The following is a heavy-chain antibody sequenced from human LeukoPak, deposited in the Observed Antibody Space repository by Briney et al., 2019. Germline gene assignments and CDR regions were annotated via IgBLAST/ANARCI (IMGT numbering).Heavy chain of an antibody. D-gene: IGHD3-10*01. Sequence: GASVKVSCKASGGXFSSYAMSWVRQAPGQGLEWMGGIIPIFGTANYAQKFQGRVTITADESTSTAYMELSSLRSEDTAVYYCARAGRGRSGSYYPWGQGTLVTVSS. J-gene: IGHJ5*02. CDR3: ARAGRGRSGSYYP. V-gene: IGHV1-69*13. CDR2: IIPIFGTA. CDR1: GGXFSSYA.